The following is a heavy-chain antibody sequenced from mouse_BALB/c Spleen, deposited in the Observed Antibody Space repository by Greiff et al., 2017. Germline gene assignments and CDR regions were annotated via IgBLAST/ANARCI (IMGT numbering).Heavy chain of an antibody. J-gene: IGHJ2*01. D-gene: IGHD2-3*01. V-gene: IGHV1-54*01. CDR2: INPGSGGT. CDR1: GYAFTNYL. Sequence: VQLQQSGAELVRPGTSVKVSCKASGYAFTNYLIEWVKQRPGQGLEWIGVINPGSGGTNYNEKFKGKATLTADKSSSTAYMQLSSLTSDDSAVYFCARLGDGYYFDYWGQGTTLTVSS. CDR3: ARLGDGYYFDY.